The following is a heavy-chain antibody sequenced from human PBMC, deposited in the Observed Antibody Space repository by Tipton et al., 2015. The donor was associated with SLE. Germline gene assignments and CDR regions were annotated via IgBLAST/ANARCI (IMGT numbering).Heavy chain of an antibody. Sequence: LRLSCTVSGGSISSSSYYWGWTRQPPGKGLEWIGSIYYSGSTYYNPSLKSRVTIPVDTSKNQFSLKLSSVTAADTAVYYCARDPSRYSGSQSPFDYWGQGTLVTVSS. V-gene: IGHV4-39*07. CDR1: GGSISSSSYY. D-gene: IGHD1-26*01. CDR2: IYYSGST. J-gene: IGHJ4*02. CDR3: ARDPSRYSGSQSPFDY.